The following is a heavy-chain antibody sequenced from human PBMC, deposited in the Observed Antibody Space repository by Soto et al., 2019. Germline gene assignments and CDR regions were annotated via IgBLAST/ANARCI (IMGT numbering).Heavy chain of an antibody. CDR2: ISSGGSTI. D-gene: IGHD6-19*01. V-gene: IGHV3-11*01. Sequence: SEGSLRLSCAASGFTFSDYNMSWIRQAPGKGLEWISYISSGGSTIYYADSVKGRFTISRDNAKSSLYLEMNSLRAEDTAVYYCSRLAEAGPWDHWGQGRLVCVSS. J-gene: IGHJ4*02. CDR3: SRLAEAGPWDH. CDR1: GFTFSDYN.